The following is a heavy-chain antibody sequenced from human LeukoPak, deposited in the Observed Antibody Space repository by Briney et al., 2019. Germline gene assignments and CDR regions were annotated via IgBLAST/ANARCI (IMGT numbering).Heavy chain of an antibody. V-gene: IGHV3-48*03. Sequence: PGGSLRLSCAASGFTFSNYEMHWVRQAPGKGLEWVSYISRSGSTKYYADSVKGRFTISRDNAKNSLYPQMSSLRAEDTAVYYCARDYIASPWGQGTMVTVSS. CDR3: ARDYIASP. J-gene: IGHJ3*01. CDR1: GFTFSNYE. CDR2: ISRSGSTK. D-gene: IGHD6-13*01.